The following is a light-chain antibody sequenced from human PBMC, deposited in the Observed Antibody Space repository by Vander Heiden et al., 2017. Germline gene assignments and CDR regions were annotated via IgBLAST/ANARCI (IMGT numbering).Light chain of an antibody. CDR3: QQSYSTPKT. Sequence: DIQMTQSPSSLSASVGDRVTITCRASQSISSYLNWYQQKPGKAPKLLIYAASSLQSGVPSRFSGSGSEDFATYYCQQSYSTPKTFGQGTKVEIK. CDR1: QSISSY. V-gene: IGKV1-39*01. J-gene: IGKJ1*01. CDR2: AAS.